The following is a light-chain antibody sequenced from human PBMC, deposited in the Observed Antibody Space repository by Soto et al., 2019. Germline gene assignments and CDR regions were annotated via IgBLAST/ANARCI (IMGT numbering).Light chain of an antibody. CDR3: QQYKGYSRT. CDR1: QSIGDS. Sequence: DMQMTQSPSTLSASVGDSVSIXXRASQSIGDSLAWYQQKPGKAPYLXISDVSSLERGVPSRFSGSGSGTEFTLTISSMQPDDFATFYCQQYKGYSRTFGQGTKVDIK. CDR2: DVS. V-gene: IGKV1-5*01. J-gene: IGKJ1*01.